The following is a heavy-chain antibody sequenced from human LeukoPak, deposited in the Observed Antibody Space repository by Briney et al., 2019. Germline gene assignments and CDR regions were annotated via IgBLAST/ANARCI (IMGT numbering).Heavy chain of an antibody. Sequence: GRSLRLSCAASGFTFSSYAMHWVRQAPGKGLEWVAVISYDGSNKYYADSVKGRFTISRDNSKNTLYLQMNSLRAEDTAVYYCASARPMFVYGSGSGDYWGQGTLVTVSS. CDR1: GFTFSSYA. V-gene: IGHV3-30-3*01. J-gene: IGHJ4*02. CDR2: ISYDGSNK. CDR3: ASARPMFVYGSGSGDY. D-gene: IGHD3-10*01.